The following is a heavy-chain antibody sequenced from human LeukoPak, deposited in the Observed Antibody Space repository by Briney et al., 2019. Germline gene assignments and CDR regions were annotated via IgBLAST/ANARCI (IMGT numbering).Heavy chain of an antibody. V-gene: IGHV1-2*02. Sequence: ASVKVSCKASGYTFTGYYMHWVRQAPGQGLEWMGWINPNSGGTNYAQKFQGRVTMTRDTSISTAYMELSRLRSDDTAVYYCARRGFLDLGPYYMDVWGKGTTVTVSS. CDR1: GYTFTGYY. J-gene: IGHJ6*03. D-gene: IGHD3/OR15-3a*01. CDR2: INPNSGGT. CDR3: ARRGFLDLGPYYMDV.